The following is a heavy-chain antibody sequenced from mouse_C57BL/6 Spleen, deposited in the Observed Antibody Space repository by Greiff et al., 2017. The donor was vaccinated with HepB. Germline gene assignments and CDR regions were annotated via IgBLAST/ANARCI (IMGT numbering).Heavy chain of an antibody. J-gene: IGHJ1*03. D-gene: IGHD1-1*01. CDR3: ARGITTVRGYFDV. Sequence: VQLQQSGGGLVKPGGSLKLSCAASGFTFSDYGMHWVRQAPEKGLEWVAYISSGSSTIYYADTVKGRFTISRDNAKNTLFLQMTSLRSEDTAMYYCARGITTVRGYFDVWGTGTTVTVSS. CDR1: GFTFSDYG. V-gene: IGHV5-17*01. CDR2: ISSGSSTI.